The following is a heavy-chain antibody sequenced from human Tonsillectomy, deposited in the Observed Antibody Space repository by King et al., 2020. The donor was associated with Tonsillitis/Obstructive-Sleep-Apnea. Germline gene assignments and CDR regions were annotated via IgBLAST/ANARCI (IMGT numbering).Heavy chain of an antibody. CDR2: ISAYNGNT. D-gene: IGHD2-15*01. V-gene: IGHV1-18*01. Sequence: VQLVESGAEVKKPGASVKVSCKASGYTFSNYGISWVRQAPGQGLEWMGWISAYNGNTNYAQTLQGRVTMTTDTSTSTAYMELRSLRSDDTAVYYCARGGYCSGGSCYNQEFYFDYWGQGTLVTVSS. CDR1: GYTFSNYG. J-gene: IGHJ4*02. CDR3: ARGGYCSGGSCYNQEFYFDY.